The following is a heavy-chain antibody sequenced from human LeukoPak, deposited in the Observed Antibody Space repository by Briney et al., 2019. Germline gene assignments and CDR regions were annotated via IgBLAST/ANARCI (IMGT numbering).Heavy chain of an antibody. Sequence: GSLRLSCAASGFTVSSNYMSWVRQPPGEGLQWIGSIYYSGNTYYNSSLKSRVTISVDTSTSQFSLRLSSVTAADTAVYYCARQPALTHSHFDYWGQGTLVTVSS. J-gene: IGHJ4*02. CDR2: IYYSGNT. V-gene: IGHV4-39*01. CDR3: ARQPALTHSHFDY. CDR1: GFTVSSNY.